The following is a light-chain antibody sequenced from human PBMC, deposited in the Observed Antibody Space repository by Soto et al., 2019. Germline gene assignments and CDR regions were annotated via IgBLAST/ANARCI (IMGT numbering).Light chain of an antibody. V-gene: IGLV2-14*01. CDR3: TSYTTSSTLV. Sequence: QSALTQPASVSGSPGQSITISCTGTSNDIGTYGYVSWYQQHPGKVPKLIIFEVSDRPSGVSHRFSGSKSGNTASLTISGIQAEDEADYYCTSYTTSSTLVFGGGTKVTVL. CDR1: SNDIGTYGY. CDR2: EVS. J-gene: IGLJ3*02.